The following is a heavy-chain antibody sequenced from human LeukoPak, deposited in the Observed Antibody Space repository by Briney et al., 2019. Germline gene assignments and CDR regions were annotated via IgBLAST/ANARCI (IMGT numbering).Heavy chain of an antibody. J-gene: IGHJ5*02. Sequence: GGSLRLSCAASGFTFSNAWMSWVRQAPGKGLEWVGRIKSKTDGEKTDYTAPVKGRFTISRDDSKNTLYLQMNSLKTEDTAVYYCTTTNWFDPWGQGTLVTVSS. CDR1: GFTFSNAW. CDR2: IKSKTDGEKT. V-gene: IGHV3-15*01. CDR3: TTTNWFDP.